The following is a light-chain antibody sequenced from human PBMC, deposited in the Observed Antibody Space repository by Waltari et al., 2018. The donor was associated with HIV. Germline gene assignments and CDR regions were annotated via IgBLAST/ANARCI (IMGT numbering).Light chain of an antibody. CDR2: GNS. V-gene: IGLV1-40*01. CDR3: QSYDSSLEV. CDR1: SSNIGAGCD. Sequence: QSVLTQPPSVSGAPGQRVTISCTGSSSNIGAGCDVHWYQQLPGTAPNLLIYGNSNRPSGVPDRFSGSKSGTSASLAITGLQAEDEADYYCQSYDSSLEVFGTGTKVTVL. J-gene: IGLJ1*01.